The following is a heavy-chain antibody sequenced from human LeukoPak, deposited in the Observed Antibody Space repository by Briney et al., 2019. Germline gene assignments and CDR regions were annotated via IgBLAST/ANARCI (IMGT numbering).Heavy chain of an antibody. J-gene: IGHJ6*02. Sequence: PSETLSLTCTVSGGSISSGGYYWSWIRQPPGKGLEWIGEINHSGSTNYNPSLKSRVTISVDTSKNQFSLKLSSVTAADTAVYYCARGPSDYGDYYYYGMDVWGQGTTVTVSS. V-gene: IGHV4-39*07. D-gene: IGHD4-17*01. CDR1: GGSISSGGYY. CDR2: INHSGST. CDR3: ARGPSDYGDYYYYGMDV.